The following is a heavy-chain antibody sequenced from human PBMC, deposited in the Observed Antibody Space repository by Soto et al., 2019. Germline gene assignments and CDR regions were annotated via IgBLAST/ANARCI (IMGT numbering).Heavy chain of an antibody. CDR1: GGSLSSSSYY. V-gene: IGHV4-39*01. J-gene: IGHJ4*02. D-gene: IGHD3-22*01. Sequence: SETLSLTCTVSGGSLSSSSYYWGWIRQPPGKGLEWIGSIYYSGSTYYNPSLKSRVTISVDTSKNQFSLKLSSVTAADTAVYYCAKNIDSSGYLPDYFDYWGQGTLVTVSS. CDR2: IYYSGST. CDR3: AKNIDSSGYLPDYFDY.